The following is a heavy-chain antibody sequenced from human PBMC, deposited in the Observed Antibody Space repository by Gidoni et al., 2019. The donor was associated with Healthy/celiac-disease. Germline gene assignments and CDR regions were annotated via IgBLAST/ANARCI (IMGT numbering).Heavy chain of an antibody. CDR2: ISDDGSNK. D-gene: IGHD3-22*01. Sequence: QVQLVASGGGVVQPGRSMRLSCEASGFIFSSSGMHSVRQAPGKGLGWVAGISDDGSNKYYGVSVTGLFTISRDNSQNTLCLQMNRLRAEDTAVYYCSKSYYYVSSGSGTRKKYYYYGMDVWGQANTVTVSS. V-gene: IGHV3-30*18. CDR1: GFIFSSSG. CDR3: SKSYYYVSSGSGTRKKYYYYGMDV. J-gene: IGHJ6*02.